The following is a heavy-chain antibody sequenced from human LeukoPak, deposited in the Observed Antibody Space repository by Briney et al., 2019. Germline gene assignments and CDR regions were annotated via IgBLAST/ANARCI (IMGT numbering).Heavy chain of an antibody. CDR3: ARGTGHSGWKFDY. J-gene: IGHJ4*02. Sequence: GASVTVSFKASGYTFTRYDINWVRQATGQGREWMGWMNPNSGNTGYAQKFQGRVTMTRNTSISTAYMELSSLRSEDTAVYYCARGTGHSGWKFDYWGQGALVTVSS. CDR1: GYTFTRYD. D-gene: IGHD6-19*01. V-gene: IGHV1-8*01. CDR2: MNPNSGNT.